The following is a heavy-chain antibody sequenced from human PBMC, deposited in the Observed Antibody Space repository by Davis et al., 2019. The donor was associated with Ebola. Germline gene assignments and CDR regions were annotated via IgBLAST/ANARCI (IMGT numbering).Heavy chain of an antibody. CDR1: GFTFSSYA. Sequence: PGGSLRLSCAASGFTFSSYAMTWVRQAPGKGLEWVSSVGSSGTSTYYADSVKGRFTISRDNSKNSLYLQMNSLRTEDTALYYCAKGQDCSSTSCQEGYYYYMDVWGKGTTVTVSS. CDR3: AKGQDCSSTSCQEGYYYYMDV. J-gene: IGHJ6*03. D-gene: IGHD2-2*01. V-gene: IGHV3-43*02. CDR2: VGSSGTST.